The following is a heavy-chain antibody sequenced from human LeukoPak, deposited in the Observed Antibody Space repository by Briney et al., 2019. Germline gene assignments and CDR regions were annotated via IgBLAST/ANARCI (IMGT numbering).Heavy chain of an antibody. CDR1: GFTFSTYY. Sequence: GGSLRLSCAASGFTFSTYYMSWVRQAPGEGLEWVASIKQDGSEKYYVDSMKGRFTISRDNAKNSLYLQLNSLRVEDTAVYYCATVLPGRPNDNWGQGTLVTVSS. D-gene: IGHD1-1*01. J-gene: IGHJ4*02. V-gene: IGHV3-7*01. CDR3: ATVLPGRPNDN. CDR2: IKQDGSEK.